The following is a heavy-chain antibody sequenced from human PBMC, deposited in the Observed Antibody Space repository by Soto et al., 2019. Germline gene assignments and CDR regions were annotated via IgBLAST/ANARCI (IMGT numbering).Heavy chain of an antibody. Sequence: QVQLVQSGGEVKKPGASVKVSCKASGYTRTNFGISWVRQAPGQGLEWMGWISAYNGNTNYAEKFQVRVTMTTDTSTSTAYMAVGRLRSDDTAVYYCARVVYHMIRFGGRKVFHTFNGMDVWGQGTTVSVSS. CDR3: ARVVYHMIRFGGRKVFHTFNGMDV. V-gene: IGHV1-18*01. CDR1: GYTRTNFG. D-gene: IGHD3-16*01. CDR2: ISAYNGNT. J-gene: IGHJ6*02.